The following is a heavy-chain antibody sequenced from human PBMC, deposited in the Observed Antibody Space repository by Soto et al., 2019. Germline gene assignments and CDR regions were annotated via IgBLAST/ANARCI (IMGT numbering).Heavy chain of an antibody. V-gene: IGHV1-46*03. CDR1: GYTFTSYY. D-gene: IGHD3-9*01. Sequence: ASVKVSCKASGYTFTSYYIHWVRQAPGQGLEWMGIINPSGGGTSYAQKFQGRVTMTRDTSTSTVYMELSSLRSEDTAVYYCAREQSLIAALFDPWGQGTLVTVSS. CDR2: INPSGGGT. J-gene: IGHJ5*02. CDR3: AREQSLIAALFDP.